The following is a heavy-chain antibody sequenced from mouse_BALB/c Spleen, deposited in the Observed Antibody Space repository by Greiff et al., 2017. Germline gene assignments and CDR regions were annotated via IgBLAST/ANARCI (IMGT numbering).Heavy chain of an antibody. J-gene: IGHJ4*01. Sequence: VQLVESGAELVRPGASVTLSCKASGYTFTDYEMHWVKQTPVHGLEWIGAIDPETGGTAYNQKFKGKATLTADKSSSTAYMELRSLTSEDSAVYYCTREITTVVATKYAMDYWGQGTSVTVSS. CDR2: IDPETGGT. V-gene: IGHV1-15*01. CDR3: TREITTVVATKYAMDY. D-gene: IGHD1-1*01. CDR1: GYTFTDYE.